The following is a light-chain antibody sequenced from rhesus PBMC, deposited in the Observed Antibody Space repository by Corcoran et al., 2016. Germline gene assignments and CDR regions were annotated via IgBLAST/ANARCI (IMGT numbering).Light chain of an antibody. V-gene: IGKV1-33*02. J-gene: IGKJ4*01. CDR2: GAS. Sequence: DIQMTQSPSSLFASVGDRVTITCQASQGISNWLAWYQQKPGKAPKLLIYGASSLQSGVPSRFSGSGSGTEFTLPISRLQPKDFATYFCRQYNSNPLTFDGGTKVEIK. CDR1: QGISNW. CDR3: RQYNSNPLT.